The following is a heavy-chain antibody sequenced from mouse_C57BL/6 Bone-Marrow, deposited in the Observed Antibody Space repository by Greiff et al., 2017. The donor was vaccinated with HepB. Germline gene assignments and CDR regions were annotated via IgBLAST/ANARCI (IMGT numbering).Heavy chain of an antibody. D-gene: IGHD1-1*01. J-gene: IGHJ2*01. CDR3: ARTFITTVYFDY. V-gene: IGHV1-53*01. CDR1: GYTFTSYW. Sequence: QVHVKQPGTELVKPGASVKLSCKASGYTFTSYWMHWVKQRPGQGLEWIGNINPSNGGTNYNEKFKSKATLTVDKSSSTAYMQLSSLTSEDSAVYYCARTFITTVYFDYWGQGTTLTVSS. CDR2: INPSNGGT.